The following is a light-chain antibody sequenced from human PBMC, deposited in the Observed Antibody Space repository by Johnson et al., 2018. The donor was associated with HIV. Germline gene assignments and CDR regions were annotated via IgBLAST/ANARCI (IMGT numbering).Light chain of an antibody. Sequence: QSVLTQPPSVSAAPGQKVTISCSGSSSNIGNNYVSWYQQLPGTAPKLLIYENNKRPSGIPDRFSGSKSGTSATLGITGLQTGDEADYYCGTWDSSLSAAGIYGFGTGTKVTVL. CDR1: SSNIGNNY. J-gene: IGLJ1*01. V-gene: IGLV1-51*02. CDR3: GTWDSSLSAAGIYG. CDR2: ENN.